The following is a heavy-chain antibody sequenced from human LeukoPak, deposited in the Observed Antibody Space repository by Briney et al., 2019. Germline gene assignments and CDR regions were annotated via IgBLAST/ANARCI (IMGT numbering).Heavy chain of an antibody. V-gene: IGHV3-48*01. Sequence: PGGSLRLPCAASGFTFSSYSMNWVRQAPGKGLEWVSYIDIRSTTIYYADSVKGRLTISRDNAKNSLYLQMNSLRAEDTAVYYCARDGYCSSTSCLDIWGQGTMVTVSS. CDR1: GFTFSSYS. D-gene: IGHD2-2*03. J-gene: IGHJ3*02. CDR3: ARDGYCSSTSCLDI. CDR2: IDIRSTTI.